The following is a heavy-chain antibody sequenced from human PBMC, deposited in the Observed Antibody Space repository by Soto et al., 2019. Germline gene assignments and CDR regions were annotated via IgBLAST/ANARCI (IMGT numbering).Heavy chain of an antibody. D-gene: IGHD3-3*01. J-gene: IGHJ4*02. CDR1: GFIFNRYA. V-gene: IGHV3-30-3*01. CDR3: ARSRSGAVPDTFGY. Sequence: QVQLVESGGRVVQPGMSLRLSCAASGFIFNRYAIHWVRQTPGKWLEWVAVISKDGSVQYYADSVRGRFIISRDKSTGTVYLEMNSLRAEDTAVFYCARSRSGAVPDTFGYWGQGTLVTVSS. CDR2: ISKDGSVQ.